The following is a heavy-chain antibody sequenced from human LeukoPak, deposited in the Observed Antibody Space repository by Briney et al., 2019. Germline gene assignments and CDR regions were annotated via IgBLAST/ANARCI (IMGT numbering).Heavy chain of an antibody. CDR1: GFTFSTYS. CDR3: AREGMGRRAFDI. J-gene: IGHJ3*02. CDR2: ISSSSSYI. V-gene: IGHV3-21*01. Sequence: GSLRLSCAASGFTFSTYSMNWVRQAPGQGLEWVSSISSSSSYIYYADSVEGRFTISKDNAKNSLSLHMNSLRAEDTAVYDWAREGMGRRAFDIWGQGTMVTVSS. D-gene: IGHD3-10*01.